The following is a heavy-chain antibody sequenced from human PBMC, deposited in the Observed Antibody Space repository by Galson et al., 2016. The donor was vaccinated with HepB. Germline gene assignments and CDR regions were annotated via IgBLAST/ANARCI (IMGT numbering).Heavy chain of an antibody. CDR3: AKDREPWAPYGMEV. CDR1: GFTFSSYV. J-gene: IGHJ6*02. D-gene: IGHD1-14*01. Sequence: SLRLSCAASGFTFSSYVMHWVRQAPGKGLEWVAVIWYDGRTEYYADSVKGRFAISRDNSGDTLYLYMNSLRVEDTAVYYCAKDREPWAPYGMEVWGQGTTVTVSS. CDR2: IWYDGRTE. V-gene: IGHV3-33*06.